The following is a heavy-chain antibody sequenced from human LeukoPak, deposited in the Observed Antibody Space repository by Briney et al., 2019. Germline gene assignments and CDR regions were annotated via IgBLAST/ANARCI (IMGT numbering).Heavy chain of an antibody. CDR1: GYTFTGYY. D-gene: IGHD3-9*01. J-gene: IGHJ5*02. CDR3: ARNFDMKGFDP. Sequence: ASVKVSCKASGYTFTGYYMNWVRQAPGQGLEWMGWINSDSGFTKYAQKFQGRVTMTRDTSVTTVYMDLTRLTSDDTAVYYCARNFDMKGFDPWGQGTLVTVSS. CDR2: INSDSGFT. V-gene: IGHV1-2*02.